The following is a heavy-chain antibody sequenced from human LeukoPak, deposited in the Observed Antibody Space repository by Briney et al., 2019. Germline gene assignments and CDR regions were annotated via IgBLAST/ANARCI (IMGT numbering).Heavy chain of an antibody. D-gene: IGHD3-16*01. J-gene: IGHJ3*02. CDR3: AVGGWGHTRAFDI. CDR2: FDPEDGET. V-gene: IGHV1-24*01. Sequence: ASVKVSCKVSGYTLTELSMHWVRQAPGKGLEWMGGFDPEDGETIYAQKFQGRVTMTEDTSTDTAYLELSSLRSEDKDVYYCAVGGWGHTRAFDIWGQGTMVTVSS. CDR1: GYTLTELS.